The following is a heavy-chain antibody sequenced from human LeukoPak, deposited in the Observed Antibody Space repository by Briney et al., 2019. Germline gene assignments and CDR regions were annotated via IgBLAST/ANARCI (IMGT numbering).Heavy chain of an antibody. D-gene: IGHD2-2*02. Sequence: ASETLSLTCAVYGGSFSGYYWSWIRQPPGKGLEWIGEINHSGSTNYNPSLKSRVTISVDTSKNQFSLKLSSVTAADTAVYYCASYISDDAFDIWGQGTMVTVSS. CDR1: GGSFSGYY. CDR2: INHSGST. CDR3: ASYISDDAFDI. J-gene: IGHJ3*02. V-gene: IGHV4-34*01.